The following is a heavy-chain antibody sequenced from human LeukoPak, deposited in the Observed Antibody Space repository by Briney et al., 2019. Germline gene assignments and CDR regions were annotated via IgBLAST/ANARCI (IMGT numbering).Heavy chain of an antibody. CDR3: ARTDYPVYFDY. J-gene: IGHJ4*02. Sequence: KASETLSLTCTVSGGSIGSGSYYWSWIRQPAGKELEWIGRIYTSGSTNYNPSLKSRVTISVDTSKNQFSLKLSSVTAADTAVYYCARTDYPVYFDYWGQGTLVTVSS. CDR2: IYTSGST. CDR1: GGSIGSGSYY. V-gene: IGHV4-61*02. D-gene: IGHD4-11*01.